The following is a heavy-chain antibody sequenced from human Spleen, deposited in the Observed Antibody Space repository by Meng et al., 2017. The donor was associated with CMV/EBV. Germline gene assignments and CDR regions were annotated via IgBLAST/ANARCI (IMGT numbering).Heavy chain of an antibody. CDR1: GFTFSSYS. CDR2: ISSSSTYI. D-gene: IGHD5-18*01. Sequence: GGSLRLSCAASGFTFSSYSMNWVRQAPGKGLEWVSCISSSSTYIYYADSVKGRFTISRDNAKNSLYLQMNSLRAEDTAVYYCARYTAMVNFDYWGQGTLVTVSS. V-gene: IGHV3-21*01. CDR3: ARYTAMVNFDY. J-gene: IGHJ4*02.